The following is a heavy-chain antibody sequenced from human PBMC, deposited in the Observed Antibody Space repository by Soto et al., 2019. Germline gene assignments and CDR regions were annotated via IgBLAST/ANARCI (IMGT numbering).Heavy chain of an antibody. J-gene: IGHJ6*03. V-gene: IGHV3-21*02. CDR2: SNEDSSYI. D-gene: IGHD3-3*01. Sequence: EVQLVESGGGLVKPGGSLRLSCAASGFDFSSYSMNWVRQAPGKGLEWVSSSNEDSSYIYYAPSLRGRFTISRDNAKEALYLQRNSLRAEDTAVYYCVRDFGGYFRSGYMDVWGDGATVTVSS. CDR1: GFDFSSYS. CDR3: VRDFGGYFRSGYMDV.